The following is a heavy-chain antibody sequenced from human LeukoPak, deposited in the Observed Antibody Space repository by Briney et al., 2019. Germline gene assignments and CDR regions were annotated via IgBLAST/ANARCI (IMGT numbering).Heavy chain of an antibody. V-gene: IGHV4-39*07. CDR2: IYYCGST. D-gene: IGHD2-21*01. CDR3: ARQALDSDY. J-gene: IGHJ4*02. CDR1: GGSTSSSSYY. Sequence: NTSETLSLTCTVSGGSTSSSSYYWGWIRQPPGKGLEWIGSIYYCGSTYYNPSLKSRVTISADTSKNQFSLKLSSVTAADTAVYYCARQALDSDYWGQGTLVTVSS.